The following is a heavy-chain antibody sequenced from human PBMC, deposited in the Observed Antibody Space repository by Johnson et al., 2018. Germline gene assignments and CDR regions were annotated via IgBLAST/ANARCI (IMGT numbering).Heavy chain of an antibody. D-gene: IGHD3-22*01. J-gene: IGHJ6*02. CDR1: GFTFSNYA. V-gene: IGHV3-64*01. Sequence: VQLVESGGGLVQPGGSLRLSCAASGFTFSNYAMHWVRQAPGKGLAYVSAISTNGGSTYYANSVKGRFPITRDNSKNTLYLQMGSLRAEDTAVYYCARDRYLDTTGYYHYYYYYGMDVWGQGTTVTVSS. CDR2: ISTNGGST. CDR3: ARDRYLDTTGYYHYYYYYGMDV.